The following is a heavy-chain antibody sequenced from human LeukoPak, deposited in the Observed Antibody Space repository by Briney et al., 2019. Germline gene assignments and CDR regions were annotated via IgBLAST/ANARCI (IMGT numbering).Heavy chain of an antibody. Sequence: GGSLRLSCAASGFTLSSYWMSWVRQAPGKGLEWVANIKKDGSEKWYVDSVEGRFTISRDHAKNSLYLQMNSLRVADTAVYYCVRSGTSASFDYWGQATLVTVSS. CDR3: VRSGTSASFDY. J-gene: IGHJ4*02. CDR2: IKKDGSEK. V-gene: IGHV3-7*01. CDR1: GFTLSSYW. D-gene: IGHD1-7*01.